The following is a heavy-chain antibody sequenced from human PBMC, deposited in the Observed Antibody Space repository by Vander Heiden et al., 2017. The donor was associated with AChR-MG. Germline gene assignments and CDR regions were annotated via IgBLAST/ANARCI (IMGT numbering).Heavy chain of an antibody. CDR1: GFTASSYA. J-gene: IGHJ4*02. CDR3: AKVRAPFYSTSRHLHPPDY. CDR2: ISSGGGST. Sequence: EAQLLESGGGLVPPGGSLRPSCAASGFTASSYAMSWVRQAPGKGLEWVSGISSGGGSTYYADSVKGRFTISKDNSKNMLYLQMNSLRAEDTAVYYCAKVRAPFYSTSRHLHPPDYWGQGTLVTVSS. V-gene: IGHV3-23*01. D-gene: IGHD6-13*01.